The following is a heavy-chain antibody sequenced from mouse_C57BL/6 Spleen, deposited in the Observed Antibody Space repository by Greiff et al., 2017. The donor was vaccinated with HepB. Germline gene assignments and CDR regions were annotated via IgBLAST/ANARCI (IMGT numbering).Heavy chain of an antibody. CDR1: GYTFTSYW. D-gene: IGHD2-4*01. V-gene: IGHV1-53*01. CDR3: ARGPYDYDGAWFAY. CDR2: INPSNGGT. J-gene: IGHJ3*01. Sequence: QVQLQQPGTELVKPGDSVKLSCKASGYTFTSYWMHWVKQRPGQGLEWIGNINPSNGGTNYNEKFKSKATLTVDKSSSTAYMQLSSLTSEDSAVYYCARGPYDYDGAWFAYWGQGTLVTVSA.